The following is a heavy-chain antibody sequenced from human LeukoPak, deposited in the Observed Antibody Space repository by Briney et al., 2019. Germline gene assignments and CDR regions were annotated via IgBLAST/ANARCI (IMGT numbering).Heavy chain of an antibody. CDR1: GYTFTSYG. Sequence: ASVKVSCKASGYTFTSYGISWVRQAPGQGLEWMGWINTNTGNPTYAQGFTGRFVFSLDTSVSTAYLQISSLKAEDTAVYYCARDHYDFWSGRRFDYWGQGTLVTVSS. CDR2: INTNTGNP. J-gene: IGHJ4*02. CDR3: ARDHYDFWSGRRFDY. V-gene: IGHV7-4-1*02. D-gene: IGHD3-3*01.